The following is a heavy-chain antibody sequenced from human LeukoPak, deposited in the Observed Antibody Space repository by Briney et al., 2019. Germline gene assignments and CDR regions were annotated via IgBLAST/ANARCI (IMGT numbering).Heavy chain of an antibody. J-gene: IGHJ1*01. CDR2: RYYSGST. V-gene: IGHV4-59*01. Sequence: SETLSLTCSASGGTISSYYWTWIRQPPGKGLEWIGYRYYSGSTTYNPSLKSRVTISVDTSKSQFSLKLISVTAADTAIYYCARVRGDFETDWGQGTLVTVSS. CDR3: ARVRGDFETD. D-gene: IGHD3-16*01. CDR1: GGTISSYY.